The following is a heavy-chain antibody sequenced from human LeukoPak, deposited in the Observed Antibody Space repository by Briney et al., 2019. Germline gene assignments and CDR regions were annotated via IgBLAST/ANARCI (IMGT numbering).Heavy chain of an antibody. Sequence: GGSLRLSCAASGFTFSSYGMHWVRQAPGKGLEWVAVISYDGSNKYYADSVKGRFTISRDNSKNTLYLQMNSLRAEDTAVYYCAKEITMIVVATSAFDIWGQGTMVTVSS. CDR2: ISYDGSNK. D-gene: IGHD3-22*01. CDR1: GFTFSSYG. CDR3: AKEITMIVVATSAFDI. V-gene: IGHV3-30*18. J-gene: IGHJ3*02.